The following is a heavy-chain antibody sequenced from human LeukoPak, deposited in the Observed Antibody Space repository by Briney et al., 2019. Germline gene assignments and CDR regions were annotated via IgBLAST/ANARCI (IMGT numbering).Heavy chain of an antibody. J-gene: IGHJ5*02. CDR3: ARRIAAAGTGWFDA. V-gene: IGHV1-69*13. Sequence: SVKVSCKASGGTFSSYAISWVRQAPGQGLEWMGGIIPIFGTANYAQKFQGRVTITADESTSTAYMELSSLRSEDTAVYYCARRIAAAGTGWFDAWGQGTLVTVSS. CDR2: IIPIFGTA. CDR1: GGTFSSYA. D-gene: IGHD6-13*01.